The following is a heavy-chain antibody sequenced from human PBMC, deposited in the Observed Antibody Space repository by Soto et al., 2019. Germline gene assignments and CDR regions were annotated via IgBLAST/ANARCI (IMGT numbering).Heavy chain of an antibody. CDR3: ARDLKMGYDSRAPL. CDR2: IIPILGIA. CDR1: GGTFSSYT. J-gene: IGHJ4*02. D-gene: IGHD3-22*01. Sequence: SVKVSCKASGGTFSSYTISWVRQAPGQGLEWMGRIIPILGIANYAQKFQGRVTITADKSTSTAYMELSSLRSEDTAVYYCARDLKMGYDSRAPLRGQGTLVTVSS. V-gene: IGHV1-69*04.